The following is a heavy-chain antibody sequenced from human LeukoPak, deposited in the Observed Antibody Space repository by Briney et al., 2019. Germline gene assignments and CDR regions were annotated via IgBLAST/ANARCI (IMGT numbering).Heavy chain of an antibody. CDR2: IIPIFGTA. CDR1: VGTFSSYA. D-gene: IGHD4-17*01. CDR3: ARDRYGDYSNWFDP. V-gene: IGHV1-69*06. Sequence: SVKVSCKASVGTFSSYAISWVRQAPGQGLEWMGGIIPIFGTANYAQKFQGRVTITADKSTSTAYMELSSLRSEDTAVYYCARDRYGDYSNWFDPWGQGTLVTVSS. J-gene: IGHJ5*02.